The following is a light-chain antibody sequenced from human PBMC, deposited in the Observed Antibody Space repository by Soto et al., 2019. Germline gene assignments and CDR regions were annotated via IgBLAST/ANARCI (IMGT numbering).Light chain of an antibody. CDR1: QSVSSNY. J-gene: IGKJ1*01. CDR2: GAS. Sequence: EIVLTQSPGTLSLSPGERATLSCMASQSVSSNYLAWYQQRRGQPPRLLIYGASSRATGVPDRFSGSGSGADFTHTISRLEPEDFAMFYCQQYGSSPKTFGQGTEVDIK. CDR3: QQYGSSPKT. V-gene: IGKV3-20*01.